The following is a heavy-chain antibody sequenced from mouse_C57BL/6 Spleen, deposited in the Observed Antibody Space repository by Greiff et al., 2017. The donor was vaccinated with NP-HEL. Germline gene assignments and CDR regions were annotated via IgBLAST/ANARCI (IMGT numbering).Heavy chain of an antibody. J-gene: IGHJ4*01. D-gene: IGHD1-1*01. Sequence: EVKLMESEGGLVQPGSSMKLSCTASGFTFSDYYMAWVRQVPEKGLEWVANINYDGSSTYYLDSLKSRFIISRDNAKNILYLQMSSLKSEDTATYYCARGAITTVVAPYYYAMDYWGQGTSVTVSS. V-gene: IGHV5-16*01. CDR1: GFTFSDYY. CDR3: ARGAITTVVAPYYYAMDY. CDR2: INYDGSST.